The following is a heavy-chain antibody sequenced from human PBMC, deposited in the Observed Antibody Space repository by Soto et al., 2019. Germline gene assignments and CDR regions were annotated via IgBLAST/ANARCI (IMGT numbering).Heavy chain of an antibody. D-gene: IGHD4-4*01. V-gene: IGHV4-34*01. CDR2: INQSGRT. J-gene: IGHJ4*02. Sequence: QVQLQESGPGLVKPSETLSLTCSVSGVSISTYYWTRIRQPPGKGLEWIGEINQSGRTNYNPSLKRRDTISVDTPKNLCTLRLNSVPAADTAVFYFARAEAYSNCPARWGQGTLVTVSS. CDR1: GVSISTYY. CDR3: ARAEAYSNCPAR.